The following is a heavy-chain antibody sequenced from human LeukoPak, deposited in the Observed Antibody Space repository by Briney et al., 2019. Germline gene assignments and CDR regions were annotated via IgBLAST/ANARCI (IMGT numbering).Heavy chain of an antibody. J-gene: IGHJ3*02. Sequence: PGGSLILSCAASGFTVSSNYMSWVRQAPAKGLVGVSGIYNGGSTKYSDAVKGRLTISSDNSKNTLYHQMNSLRAEDAAVYYCARARGKYQELLDAFDIWGQGTMVTVSS. CDR3: ARARGKYQELLDAFDI. V-gene: IGHV3-53*01. CDR1: GFTVSSNY. D-gene: IGHD2-2*01. CDR2: IYNGGST.